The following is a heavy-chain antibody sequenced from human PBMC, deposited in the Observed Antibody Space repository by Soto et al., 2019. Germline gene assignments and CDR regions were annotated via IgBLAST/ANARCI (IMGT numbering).Heavy chain of an antibody. Sequence: QVQLVESGGGVVQPGRSLRLSCAASGFTFSSYGMHWVRQAPGKGLEWVAVISYDGSNKYYADSVKGRFTISRDNSKNTLYLQMNSLRAEDTAVYYCAKDRLRLGEPDDAFDIWGQGTMVTVSS. D-gene: IGHD3-16*01. J-gene: IGHJ3*02. V-gene: IGHV3-30*18. CDR2: ISYDGSNK. CDR3: AKDRLRLGEPDDAFDI. CDR1: GFTFSSYG.